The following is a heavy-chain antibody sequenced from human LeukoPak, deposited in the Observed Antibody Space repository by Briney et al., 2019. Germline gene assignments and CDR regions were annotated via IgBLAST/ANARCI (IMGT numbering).Heavy chain of an antibody. CDR2: IYSGGST. CDR1: GFTVRSNY. D-gene: IGHD3-22*01. V-gene: IGHV3-53*01. CDR3: ARDWYYYDGSGYHGGAFDI. J-gene: IGHJ3*02. Sequence: GGSLRLSXAASGFTVRSNYMSWVRQAPGKGLEWVSVIYSGGSTYYADSVKGRFTISRDNSKNTLYLQMNSLRAEDTAVYYCARDWYYYDGSGYHGGAFDIWGQGTMVTVSS.